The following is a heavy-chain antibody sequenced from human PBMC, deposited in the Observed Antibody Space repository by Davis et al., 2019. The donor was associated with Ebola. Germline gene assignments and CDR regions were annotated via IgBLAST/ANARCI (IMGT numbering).Heavy chain of an antibody. V-gene: IGHV3-23*01. Sequence: GESLKISCAASGFTFSNYDMSWVRHVPGKGLEWVSTISASEGHTHYSDSVRGRFIISRDNSKNTLYLQMNSLRAEDTATYYCARYCHYTDCSYFDCWGQGTMVAVSS. D-gene: IGHD3-16*01. CDR1: GFTFSNYD. CDR3: ARYCHYTDCSYFDC. CDR2: ISASEGHT. J-gene: IGHJ4*02.